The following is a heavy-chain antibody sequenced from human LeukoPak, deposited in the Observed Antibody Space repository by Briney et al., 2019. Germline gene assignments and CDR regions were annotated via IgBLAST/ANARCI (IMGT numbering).Heavy chain of an antibody. Sequence: GGSLRLSCAASAFTFDNYGMHWVRQAPGKGLEWVAFIRYDGSKKYYADSVKGRFSITRHNSKNTLFLQMNSLRAAGPAVYYSAKTHGRHCCGGSCLDYYYYMDVWGKGTTVIVSS. CDR2: IRYDGSKK. D-gene: IGHD2-15*01. J-gene: IGHJ6*03. CDR3: AKTHGRHCCGGSCLDYYYYMDV. V-gene: IGHV3-30*02. CDR1: AFTFDNYG.